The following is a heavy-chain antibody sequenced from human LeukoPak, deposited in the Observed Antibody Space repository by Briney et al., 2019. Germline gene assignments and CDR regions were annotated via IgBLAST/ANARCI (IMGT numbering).Heavy chain of an antibody. D-gene: IGHD3-22*01. J-gene: IGHJ3*02. CDR3: ARRRVGGLIVEPGDACDI. V-gene: IGHV1-2*02. CDR2: INPNSGGT. Sequence: ASVKVSCKASGYTFTGYYMHWVRQAPGQGLEWMGWINPNSGGTNYAQKFQGRVTMTRDTSISTAYMELSRLRSDDTAVYYCARRRVGGLIVEPGDACDIWVQGTMVTVSS. CDR1: GYTFTGYY.